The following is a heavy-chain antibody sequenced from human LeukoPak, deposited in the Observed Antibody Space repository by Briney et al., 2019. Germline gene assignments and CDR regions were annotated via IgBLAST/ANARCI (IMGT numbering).Heavy chain of an antibody. V-gene: IGHV3-23*01. Sequence: PGGSLRLSCAASGFTFSSYAMSWVRQAPGKGLEWVSAISGSGGSTYYADSVKGRFTISRDNSKNTLYLQMNSLRAEDTAVYYCAKSPWVRLPDKHHFDYWGQGTLVTISS. J-gene: IGHJ4*02. D-gene: IGHD1-14*01. CDR1: GFTFSSYA. CDR3: AKSPWVRLPDKHHFDY. CDR2: ISGSGGST.